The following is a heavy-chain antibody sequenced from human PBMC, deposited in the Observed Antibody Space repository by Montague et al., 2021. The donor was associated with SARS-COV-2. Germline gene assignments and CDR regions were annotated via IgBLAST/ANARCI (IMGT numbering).Heavy chain of an antibody. J-gene: IGHJ6*02. V-gene: IGHV4-39*01. CDR2: IYHSGST. Sequence: SETLSLTCTVSGGSISSSSYYWGWIRQPPGKGLEWIGSIYHSGSTYYNRSLKSRVTISVDTSKNQFSLKLSSVTAADTAVYYCARQPVLRYFAWLSAAYGMDVWGQGTTVTVSS. D-gene: IGHD3-9*01. CDR1: GGSISSSSYY. CDR3: ARQPVLRYFAWLSAAYGMDV.